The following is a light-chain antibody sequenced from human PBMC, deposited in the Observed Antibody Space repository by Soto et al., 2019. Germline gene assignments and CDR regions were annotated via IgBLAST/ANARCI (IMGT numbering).Light chain of an antibody. CDR1: SSDVGAYNY. Sequence: QAVVTQPRSVSGSPGQSVAISCTGTSSDVGAYNYVSWYQQHPGKAPKVMIYDVNKRPSGVPDRFSGSKSDNTASLTISGLQAEDEADYYCCAYAGSYSLVFGGGTKVTVL. V-gene: IGLV2-11*01. CDR2: DVN. J-gene: IGLJ2*01. CDR3: CAYAGSYSLV.